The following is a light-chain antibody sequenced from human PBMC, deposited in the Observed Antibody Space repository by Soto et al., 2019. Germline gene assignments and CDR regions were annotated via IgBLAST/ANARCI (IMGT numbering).Light chain of an antibody. V-gene: IGLV1-40*01. CDR3: GTWDSSLSASYV. CDR2: GNS. CDR1: SSNIGAGFD. J-gene: IGLJ1*01. Sequence: QSVLTQPPSVSGAPGQRVTISCTGSSSNIGAGFDVHWYQQLPGTAPKLLIYGNSNRPSGVPDRFSGSRSGTSASLAITGLQTADEADYYCGTWDSSLSASYVFGTGTKVTVL.